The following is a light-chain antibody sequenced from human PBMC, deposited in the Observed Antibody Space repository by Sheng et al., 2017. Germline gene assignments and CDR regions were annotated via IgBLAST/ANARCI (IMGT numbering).Light chain of an antibody. Sequence: DIQMTQSPSSLSASVGDRVTITCQASQDISNYLNWYQQKPGKAPKLLIYAASSLQSGVPSRFSGSGSGTDFTLTISSLQPEDFATYYCQLSSSPFTFGGGTKVEIK. CDR3: QLSSSPFT. V-gene: IGKV1-39*01. CDR1: QDISNY. CDR2: AAS. J-gene: IGKJ4*01.